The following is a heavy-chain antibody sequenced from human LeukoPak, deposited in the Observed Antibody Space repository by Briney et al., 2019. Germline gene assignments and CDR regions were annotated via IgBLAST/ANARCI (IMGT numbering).Heavy chain of an antibody. Sequence: GGSLRPSCAASGFTFSSYSMNWVRQAPGKGLEWVSSISSSSSYIYYADSVKGRFTISRDNAKNSLYLQMNSLRAEDTAVYYCARVEMATAGHAFDIWGQGTMVTASS. CDR1: GFTFSSYS. CDR2: ISSSSSYI. J-gene: IGHJ3*02. V-gene: IGHV3-21*01. CDR3: ARVEMATAGHAFDI. D-gene: IGHD5-24*01.